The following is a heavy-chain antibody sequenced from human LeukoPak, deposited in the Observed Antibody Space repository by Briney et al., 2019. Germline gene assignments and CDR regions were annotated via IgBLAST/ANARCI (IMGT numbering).Heavy chain of an antibody. Sequence: GGSLRLSCAASGFTFSSYSMNWVRQAPGKGLEWVSSISSSSSYIYYADSVKGRFTISRDNAKNSLYLQMNSLRAEDTAVYYCARDLRTVTTNSAWGQGTLVTVSS. D-gene: IGHD4-17*01. CDR1: GFTFSSYS. CDR3: ARDLRTVTTNSA. V-gene: IGHV3-21*01. J-gene: IGHJ5*02. CDR2: ISSSSSYI.